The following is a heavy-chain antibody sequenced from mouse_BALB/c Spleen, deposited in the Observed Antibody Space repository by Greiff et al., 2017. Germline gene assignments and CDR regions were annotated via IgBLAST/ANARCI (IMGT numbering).Heavy chain of an antibody. V-gene: IGHV14-4*02. D-gene: IGHD2-1*01. CDR1: GFNIKDYY. Sequence: VQLQQSGAELVRSGASVKLSCTASGFNIKDYYMHWVKQRPEQGLEWIGWIDPENGDTEYAPKFQGKATMTADTTSNTAYLQLSSLTSEDTAVYYCNAYDGNYEAWFAYGGQGTLVTVSA. CDR2: IDPENGDT. CDR3: NAYDGNYEAWFAY. J-gene: IGHJ3*01.